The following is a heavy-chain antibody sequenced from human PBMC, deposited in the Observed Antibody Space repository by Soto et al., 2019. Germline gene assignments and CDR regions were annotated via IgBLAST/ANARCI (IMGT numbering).Heavy chain of an antibody. V-gene: IGHV1-2*04. J-gene: IGHJ6*02. CDR2: INPNSGGT. CDR3: ARGLEASSSWQNHYYGMDV. Sequence: ASVKVSCKASGYTFTGYYMHWVRQAPGQGLEWMGWINPNSGGTNYAQKFQGWVTMTRDTSISTAYMELSRLRSDDTAVYYCARGLEASSSWQNHYYGMDVWGQGTTVTVS. CDR1: GYTFTGYY. D-gene: IGHD6-13*01.